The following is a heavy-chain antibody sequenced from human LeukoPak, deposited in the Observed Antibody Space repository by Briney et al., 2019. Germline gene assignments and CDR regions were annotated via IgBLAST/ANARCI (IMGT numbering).Heavy chain of an antibody. V-gene: IGHV3-21*04. CDR2: ISSSSSYI. J-gene: IGHJ4*02. D-gene: IGHD6-13*01. CDR3: ARAPDSSSWYYFDS. CDR1: GFTFSNYS. Sequence: GGSLRLSCAASGFTFSNYSMNWVRQAPGKGLEWVSCISSSSSYIYYADSMKGRVTISRDNAKNSLYLQMNSLRAEDTAVYYCARAPDSSSWYYFDSWGQGTLVTVSS.